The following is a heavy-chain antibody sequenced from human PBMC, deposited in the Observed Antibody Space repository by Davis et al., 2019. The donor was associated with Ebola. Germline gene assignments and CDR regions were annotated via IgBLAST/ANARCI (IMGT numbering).Heavy chain of an antibody. CDR2: ISSGGDT. CDR1: GGSISHSDNH. D-gene: IGHD5/OR15-5a*01. CDR3: AKRGHWLLGSTIDS. Sequence: MPSETLSLTCTVSGGSISHSDNHWPWIRQSPGKGLEWIGTISSGGDTYYNPSLKSRITIFSDTSRNQFSLRLTSVTAEDTAVYYCAKRGHWLLGSTIDSWGQGILVTVSS. J-gene: IGHJ4*02. V-gene: IGHV4-39*01.